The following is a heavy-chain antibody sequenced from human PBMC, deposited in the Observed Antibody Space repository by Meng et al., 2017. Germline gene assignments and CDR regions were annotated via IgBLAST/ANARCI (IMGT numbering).Heavy chain of an antibody. Sequence: QVSLPELGAGLLKPSEAPSPTWAGLGGSFSGYYWGWIRQPPGKGLEWIGEINHSGSTNYNPSLKSRVTISVDTSKNQFSLKLSSVTAADTAVYYCARGVRLPDYWGQGTLVTVSS. D-gene: IGHD2-15*01. CDR3: ARGVRLPDY. V-gene: IGHV4-34*01. CDR1: GGSFSGYY. CDR2: INHSGST. J-gene: IGHJ4*02.